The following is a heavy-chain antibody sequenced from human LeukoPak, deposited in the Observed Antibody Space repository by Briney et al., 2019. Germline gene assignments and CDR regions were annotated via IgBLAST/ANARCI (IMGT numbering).Heavy chain of an antibody. D-gene: IGHD5-18*01. Sequence: AVEVSCKASGGTFSSYAISWVRQAPGQGLEWMGGIIPIFGTANYAQKFQGRVTITADESTSTAYMELSSLRSEDTAVYYCAGTVDTAMVKGYYFDYWGQGTLVTVSS. CDR1: GGTFSSYA. V-gene: IGHV1-69*13. J-gene: IGHJ4*02. CDR3: AGTVDTAMVKGYYFDY. CDR2: IIPIFGTA.